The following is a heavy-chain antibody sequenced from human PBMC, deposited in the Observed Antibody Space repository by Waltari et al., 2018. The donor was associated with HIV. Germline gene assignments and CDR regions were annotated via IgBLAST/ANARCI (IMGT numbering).Heavy chain of an antibody. D-gene: IGHD6-25*01. CDR1: GYTFTSYA. CDR2: INAGNGNT. J-gene: IGHJ3*02. V-gene: IGHV1-3*01. CDR3: ARAARSNDAFDI. Sequence: QVQIVQSGAEVKKPGASVKVSCTASGYTFTSYAMRWVRQAPGQRLEWMGGINAGNGNTKYSQKFQGRVTITRDTSASTAYMELSSLRSEDTAVYYCARAARSNDAFDIWGQGTMVTVSS.